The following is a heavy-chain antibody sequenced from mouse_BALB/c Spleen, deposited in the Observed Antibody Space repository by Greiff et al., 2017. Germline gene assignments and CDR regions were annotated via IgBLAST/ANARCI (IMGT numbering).Heavy chain of an antibody. CDR2: ILPGSGST. CDR3: ARSITTVVATDY. Sequence: VQLQQSGAELMKPGASVKISCKATGYTFSSYWIEWVKQRPGHGLEWIGEILPGSGSTNYNEKFKGKATFTADTSSNTAYMQLSSLTSEDSAVYYCARSITTVVATDYWGQGTTLTVSS. V-gene: IGHV1-9*01. D-gene: IGHD1-1*01. CDR1: GYTFSSYW. J-gene: IGHJ2*01.